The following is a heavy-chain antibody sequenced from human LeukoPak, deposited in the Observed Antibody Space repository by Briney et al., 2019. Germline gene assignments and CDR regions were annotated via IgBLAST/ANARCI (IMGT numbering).Heavy chain of an antibody. Sequence: SETLSLTCTVSGGSISTYYWNWIRQPPGKGLEWIGYIYHSGSTNYNPSLQSRGTISVETSKNQFSLNLNSVTAADTAVYYCARGGAARLHFQNWGQGTLVTVSS. D-gene: IGHD6-6*01. CDR2: IYHSGST. CDR1: GGSISTYY. J-gene: IGHJ1*01. CDR3: ARGGAARLHFQN. V-gene: IGHV4-59*01.